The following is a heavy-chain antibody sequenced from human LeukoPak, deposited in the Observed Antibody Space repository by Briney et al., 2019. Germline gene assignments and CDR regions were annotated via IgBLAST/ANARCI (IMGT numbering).Heavy chain of an antibody. CDR2: ISGSGGST. J-gene: IGHJ4*02. Sequence: PGGSLRLSCAASGFTFSTYGMSWVRQAPGKGLEWVSAISGSGGSTYYPDSVKGRFTISRDNSKNTLYLLMNSLRAEDTAVYYCAKDSGYDGSGYLSYWGQGTLVTVSS. D-gene: IGHD3-22*01. CDR3: AKDSGYDGSGYLSY. V-gene: IGHV3-23*01. CDR1: GFTFSTYG.